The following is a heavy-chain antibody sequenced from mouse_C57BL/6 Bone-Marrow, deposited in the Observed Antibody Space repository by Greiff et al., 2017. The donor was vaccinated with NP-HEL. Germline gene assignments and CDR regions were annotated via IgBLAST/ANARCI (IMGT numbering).Heavy chain of an antibody. J-gene: IGHJ4*01. D-gene: IGHD1-1*01. CDR1: GYTFTSYW. V-gene: IGHV1-74*01. Sequence: QVQLQQPGAELVKPGASVKVSCKASGYTFTSYWMHWVKQRPGQGLEWIGRIHPSDSDTNYNQKFKGKATLTVDKSSSTAYMQLSSLTSEDSAVYYCALKGRGFITTVVPTVRYAMDYWGQGTSVTVSS. CDR3: ALKGRGFITTVVPTVRYAMDY. CDR2: IHPSDSDT.